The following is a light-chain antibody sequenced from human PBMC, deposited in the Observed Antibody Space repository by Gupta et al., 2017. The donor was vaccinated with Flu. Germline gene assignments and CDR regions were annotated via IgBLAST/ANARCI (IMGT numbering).Light chain of an antibody. CDR2: GAS. CDR3: QQAYSTPGT. V-gene: IGKV1-39*01. Sequence: EIEPISSLSSFTATVGDRVTFTCQPSQNIITYLNWYQHKPGKAPKLLIYGASSLQSGVPSRFSGSGSGTDFTLTITSLQPEDSATYYCQQAYSTPGTFGQGTKLEIK. J-gene: IGKJ2*01. CDR1: QNIITY.